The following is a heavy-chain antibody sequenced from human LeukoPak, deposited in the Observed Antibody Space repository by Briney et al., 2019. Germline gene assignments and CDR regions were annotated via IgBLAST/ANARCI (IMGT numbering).Heavy chain of an antibody. CDR3: ARIYYDYVWGSYRQPLFDY. CDR2: ISAYNGNT. J-gene: IGHJ4*02. V-gene: IGHV1-18*01. CDR1: GYTFTIYG. Sequence: GASVKVSCKSAGYTFTIYGISWVRMAHGQGLEWMGWISAYNGNTNYAQKLQGRVTMTTVTSTSTAYMELRSLRSDDTAVYYCARIYYDYVWGSYRQPLFDYWGQGTLVTVSS. D-gene: IGHD3-16*02.